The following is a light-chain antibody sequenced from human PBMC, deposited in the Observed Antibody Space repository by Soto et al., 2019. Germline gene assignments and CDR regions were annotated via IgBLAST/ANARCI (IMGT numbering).Light chain of an antibody. CDR3: KQYNNWPPA. V-gene: IGKV3-15*01. Sequence: EIVLTQSPGTLSLSPGERATLSCRASQSVGSNYLAWYQQKPGQAPRILIYGASTRATGIQARFSGSGSGTEFTLTISSLQSEDFAVYYCKQYNNWPPAVGQGTRLEIK. CDR1: QSVGSN. CDR2: GAS. J-gene: IGKJ5*01.